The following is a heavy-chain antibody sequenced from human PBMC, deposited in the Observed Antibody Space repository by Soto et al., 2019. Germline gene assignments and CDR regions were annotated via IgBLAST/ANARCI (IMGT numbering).Heavy chain of an antibody. V-gene: IGHV1-69*13. CDR3: ARAVLERPSCYYYGMDV. J-gene: IGHJ6*02. D-gene: IGHD1-1*01. CDR2: IIPIFGTA. Sequence: SVKVSCKASGGTFSSYAISWVRQAPGQGLEWMGGIIPIFGTANYAQKFQGRVTITADESTSTAYMELSSLRSEDTAVYYCARAVLERPSCYYYGMDVWGQGTTVTVSS. CDR1: GGTFSSYA.